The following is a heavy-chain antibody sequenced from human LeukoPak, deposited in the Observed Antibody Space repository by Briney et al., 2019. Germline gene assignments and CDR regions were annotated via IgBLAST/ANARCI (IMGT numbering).Heavy chain of an antibody. CDR3: ARSWAAAIRYNYGMDV. CDR2: INHSGST. V-gene: IGHV4-34*01. D-gene: IGHD2-2*01. CDR1: GGSFSGYY. Sequence: SETLSLTCAVYGGSFSGYYWSWIRQPPGKGLEWIGEINHSGSTNYNPSLKSRVTISADTSKNQFSLKLSSVTAADTAVYYCARSWAAAIRYNYGMDVWGQGTTVTVSS. J-gene: IGHJ6*02.